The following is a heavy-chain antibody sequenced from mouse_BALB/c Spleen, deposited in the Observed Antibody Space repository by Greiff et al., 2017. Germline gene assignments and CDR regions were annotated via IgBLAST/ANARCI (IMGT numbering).Heavy chain of an antibody. V-gene: IGHV5-12-1*01. CDR1: GFAFSSYD. D-gene: IGHD1-1*01. CDR2: ISSGGGST. CDR3: ARQEYGSSYYFDY. J-gene: IGHJ2*01. Sequence: EVQLVESGGGLVKPGGSLKLSCAASGFAFSSYDMSWVRQTPEKRLEWVAYISSGGGSTYYPDTVKGRFTISRDNAKNTLYLQMSSLKSEDTAMYYCARQEYGSSYYFDYWGQGTTLTVSS.